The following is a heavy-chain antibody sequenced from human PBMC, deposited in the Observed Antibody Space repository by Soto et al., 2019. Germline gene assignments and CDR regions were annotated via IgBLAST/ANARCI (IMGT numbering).Heavy chain of an antibody. Sequence: GGSLRLSCAASGFSFSSYAMSWVRQAPGKGLEWVSGISGSGGSTYYADSVKGRFTISRDNSKNKLYLQMNSLRAEDTAVYYCAKDGPDITMIVVVNLEFWGQGTLVTVSS. V-gene: IGHV3-23*01. CDR3: AKDGPDITMIVVVNLEF. D-gene: IGHD3-22*01. CDR2: ISGSGGST. CDR1: GFSFSSYA. J-gene: IGHJ4*02.